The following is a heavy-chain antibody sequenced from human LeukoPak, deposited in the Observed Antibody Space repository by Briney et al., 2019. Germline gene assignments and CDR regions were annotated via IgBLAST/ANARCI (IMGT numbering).Heavy chain of an antibody. CDR3: AKETQDAFDI. J-gene: IGHJ3*02. CDR1: GFTFSSYG. Sequence: PGKSLRLSCAASGFTFSSYGMHWVRQAPGKGLDWVAVIWFDGSDKYYADSVKGRFTISRDNSKNTLYLQMNSLRAEDTAVYFCAKETQDAFDIWGQGTLVTVSS. V-gene: IGHV3-33*06. CDR2: IWFDGSDK.